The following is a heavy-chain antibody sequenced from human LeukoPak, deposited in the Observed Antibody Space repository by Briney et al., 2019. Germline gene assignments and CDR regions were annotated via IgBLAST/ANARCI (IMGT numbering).Heavy chain of an antibody. Sequence: ASVKVSCKASGGTFSSYAISWVRQAPGQGLEWMGGIIPIFGTANYAQKFQGRVTITADESTSTAYMELSSLRSEDTAVYYCARGGYSYGYNYYYYMDVWGKGTTVTISS. CDR3: ARGGYSYGYNYYYYMDV. J-gene: IGHJ6*03. V-gene: IGHV1-69*13. CDR1: GGTFSSYA. CDR2: IIPIFGTA. D-gene: IGHD5-18*01.